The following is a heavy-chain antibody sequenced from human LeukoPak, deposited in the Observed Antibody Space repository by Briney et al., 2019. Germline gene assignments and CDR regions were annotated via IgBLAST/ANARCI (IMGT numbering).Heavy chain of an antibody. CDR1: GGSISSGDYS. Sequence: SETLSLTCAVSGGSISSGDYSWSWIRQPPGKGLEWIGYIYNSGSPYLNPSLKSRVTISIDRSKNQFSLKLSSVTAADTAVYYCARGVGFDAFDIWGQGTMVTVSS. D-gene: IGHD1-26*01. CDR3: ARGVGFDAFDI. CDR2: IYNSGSP. V-gene: IGHV4-30-2*01. J-gene: IGHJ3*02.